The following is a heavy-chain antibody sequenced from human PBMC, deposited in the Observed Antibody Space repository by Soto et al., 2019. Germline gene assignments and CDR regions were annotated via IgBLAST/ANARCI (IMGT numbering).Heavy chain of an antibody. CDR1: GFTFSNYA. V-gene: IGHV3-33*06. J-gene: IGHJ6*02. CDR3: AKDLRVFGMLNGDYYCYGMDV. Sequence: QVQLVESVGGVVQPGRSLRLSCAASGFTFSNYAMHWVRQAPGKGREWVALIWYDGSNKYYADSVKGRFTISRDNSNNTLYLQINCMRAEDTAVYSCAKDLRVFGMLNGDYYCYGMDVWGQGTTVTVAS. D-gene: IGHD3-3*01. CDR2: IWYDGSNK.